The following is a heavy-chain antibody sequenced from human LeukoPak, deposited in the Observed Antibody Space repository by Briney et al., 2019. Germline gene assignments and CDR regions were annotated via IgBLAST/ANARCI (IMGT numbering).Heavy chain of an antibody. CDR3: ASGGVRGISSGY. Sequence: GGSLRLSCAASEFTFSSYWMSWVRQAPGKGLEWVANIKEDGSEKYYVDSVKGRFTISRDNAKNSMYLQMNSLRVEDTAVYYWASGGVRGISSGYWGQGTLVTVSS. D-gene: IGHD3-10*01. V-gene: IGHV3-7*01. CDR1: EFTFSSYW. J-gene: IGHJ4*02. CDR2: IKEDGSEK.